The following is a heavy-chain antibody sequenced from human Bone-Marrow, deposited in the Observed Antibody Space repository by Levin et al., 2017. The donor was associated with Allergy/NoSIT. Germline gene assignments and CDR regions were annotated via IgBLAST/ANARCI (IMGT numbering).Heavy chain of an antibody. V-gene: IGHV1-69*01. J-gene: IGHJ6*02. D-gene: IGHD3-3*01. CDR1: GGTFSSYA. Sequence: GGSLRLSCKASGGTFSSYAISWVRQAPGQGLEWMGGIIPIFGTANYAQKFQGRVTITADESTSTAYMELSSLRSEDTAVYYCARLLRFLEWLPHNRYYGMDVWGQGTTVTVSS. CDR2: IIPIFGTA. CDR3: ARLLRFLEWLPHNRYYGMDV.